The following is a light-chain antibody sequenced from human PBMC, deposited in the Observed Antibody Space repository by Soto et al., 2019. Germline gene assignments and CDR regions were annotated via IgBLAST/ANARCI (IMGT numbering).Light chain of an antibody. Sequence: DIQMAQSPSSLSASLGDTVSITCRASQSIGTFLNWYQQSPGKAPKLLVYAASSLQTGVPSRFSGSGSGTVFTLTIGSLQPEDFATYNGQQSYSIPRTCGQGTKVEV. CDR3: QQSYSIPRT. V-gene: IGKV1-39*01. CDR2: AAS. J-gene: IGKJ1*01. CDR1: QSIGTF.